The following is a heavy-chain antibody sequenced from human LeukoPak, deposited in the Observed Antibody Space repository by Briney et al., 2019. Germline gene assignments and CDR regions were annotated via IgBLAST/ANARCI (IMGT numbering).Heavy chain of an antibody. CDR3: ARAPRYSTSWFDP. D-gene: IGHD6-13*01. J-gene: IGHJ5*02. V-gene: IGHV3-21*01. Sequence: GGSLRLSCAASGFTFSSYSMNWVRQAPGKGLEWVSSISSSSSYIYYADSVKGRFTISRDNAKNSLYLQMNSLRAEDAAVYYCARAPRYSTSWFDPWGQGTLVTVSS. CDR1: GFTFSSYS. CDR2: ISSSSSYI.